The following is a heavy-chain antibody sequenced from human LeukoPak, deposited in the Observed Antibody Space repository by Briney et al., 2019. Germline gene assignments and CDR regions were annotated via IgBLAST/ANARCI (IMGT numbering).Heavy chain of an antibody. CDR3: VRSLTYYYGSGNFDY. V-gene: IGHV3-74*01. J-gene: IGHJ4*02. CDR1: GFTFSSYW. D-gene: IGHD3-10*01. Sequence: PSGGSLRLSCAASGFTFSSYWMHWVRHGPGKGLVWVSRIHRDGSSTSYADSVKGRFTISRDNAKNTLYLQMNSLRAEDTAVYYCVRSLTYYYGSGNFDYWGQGTLVTVSS. CDR2: IHRDGSST.